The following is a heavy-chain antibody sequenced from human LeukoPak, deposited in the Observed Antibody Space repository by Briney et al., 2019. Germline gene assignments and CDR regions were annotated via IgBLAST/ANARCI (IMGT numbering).Heavy chain of an antibody. V-gene: IGHV3-23*01. J-gene: IGHJ4*02. Sequence: PGGSLRLSCAGSGFTFSNYGMSWGRQAPGKGLEWVSGISGSGETTYYADSVKGRFTISRDQSKNTLYLQMNSLRAEDTAIFFCAKGVARIVARRGAFDYWGQGTPVTVSS. CDR3: AKGVARIVARRGAFDY. CDR1: GFTFSNYG. D-gene: IGHD6-6*01. CDR2: ISGSGETT.